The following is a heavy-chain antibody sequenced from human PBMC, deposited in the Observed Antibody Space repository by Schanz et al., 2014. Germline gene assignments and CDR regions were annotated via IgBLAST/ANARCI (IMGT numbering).Heavy chain of an antibody. V-gene: IGHV1-69*02. CDR1: GGTFSSFG. D-gene: IGHD2-2*01. CDR3: ARGTMPGTFDI. Sequence: QVQLVQSGAEVKKPGSSVKVSCKASGGTFSSFGINWVRQAPGQGLEWMGRIIPVLNIATYAQRFQGRVTFTADKSTSTAYMELSSLRYEDTALYYCARGTMPGTFDIWGQGTMVTVSS. CDR2: IIPVLNIA. J-gene: IGHJ3*02.